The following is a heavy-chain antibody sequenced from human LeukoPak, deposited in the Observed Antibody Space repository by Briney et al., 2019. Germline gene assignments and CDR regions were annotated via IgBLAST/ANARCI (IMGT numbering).Heavy chain of an antibody. CDR2: ITDSGGRT. D-gene: IGHD2/OR15-2a*01. J-gene: IGHJ4*02. Sequence: GGSLRHSGAASGFAFSNYAMSWVRQAPGKGLEWVSAITDSGGRTYYADSVKGRFAISRDNSKNTLYLQMNGLRAEDTAVYYCAKDVIRVGASHFDYWGQGTLVTVSS. CDR1: GFAFSNYA. CDR3: AKDVIRVGASHFDY. V-gene: IGHV3-23*01.